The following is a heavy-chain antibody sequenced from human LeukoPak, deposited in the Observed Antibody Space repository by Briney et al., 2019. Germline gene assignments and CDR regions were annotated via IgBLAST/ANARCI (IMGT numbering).Heavy chain of an antibody. V-gene: IGHV4-34*01. Sequence: SETLSLTCAVYGGSFSGYYWSWIRQPPGKGLEWIGEINHSGSTNYNPSLKSRVTISVDTSKNQFSLKLSSVTAADTAVYYCARGRGITIFDLPGRFDPWGQGTLVTVSS. J-gene: IGHJ5*02. CDR1: GGSFSGYY. D-gene: IGHD3-3*01. CDR3: ARGRGITIFDLPGRFDP. CDR2: INHSGST.